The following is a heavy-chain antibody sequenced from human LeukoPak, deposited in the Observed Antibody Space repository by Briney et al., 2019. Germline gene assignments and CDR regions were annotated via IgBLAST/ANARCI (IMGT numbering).Heavy chain of an antibody. CDR1: GFTFSSYW. Sequence: GGSLRLSCAASGFTFSSYWMHWVRQAPGKGLVWVSRINSDGSSTSYADSVKGRFTISRDNAKNTLYLQMNSLRAEDTAVYYCASSQYQLLWNAFDIWGQGTLVTVSS. D-gene: IGHD2-2*01. CDR2: INSDGSST. J-gene: IGHJ4*02. CDR3: ASSQYQLLWNAFDI. V-gene: IGHV3-74*01.